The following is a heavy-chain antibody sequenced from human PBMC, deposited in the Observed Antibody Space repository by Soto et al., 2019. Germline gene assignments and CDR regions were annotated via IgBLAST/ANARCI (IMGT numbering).Heavy chain of an antibody. CDR3: ARLVTASAGSWFDP. V-gene: IGHV4-30-2*01. J-gene: IGHJ5*02. CDR1: GGSISSYVSSDGFA. Sequence: LSLTCAVSGGSISSYVSSDGFAWSWIRQPPGKGLEWIGYIYQSGRTYYNPSLKSRVTLSVDRSKNQFSLRLSSVTAADTAVYYCARLVTASAGSWFDPWGQGNLVTVSS. CDR2: IYQSGRT. D-gene: IGHD2-21*02.